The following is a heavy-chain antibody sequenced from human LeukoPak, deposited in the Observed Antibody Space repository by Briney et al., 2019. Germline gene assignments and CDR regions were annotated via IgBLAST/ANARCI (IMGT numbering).Heavy chain of an antibody. D-gene: IGHD3-3*01. CDR3: ARDSTVEYYDFWSGYSIDY. CDR1: GFTFSSYA. V-gene: IGHV3-64*01. J-gene: IGHJ4*02. Sequence: GGSLRLSCAASGFTFSSYAMHWVRQAPGKGLEYVSAISSNGGSTYYANSVKGRFTISRDNSKNTLYLQMGSLRAEDMAVYYCARDSTVEYYDFWSGYSIDYWGQGTLVTVSS. CDR2: ISSNGGST.